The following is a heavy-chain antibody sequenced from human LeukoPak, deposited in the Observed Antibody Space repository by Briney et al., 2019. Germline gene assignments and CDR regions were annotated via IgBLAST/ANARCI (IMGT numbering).Heavy chain of an antibody. J-gene: IGHJ4*02. CDR1: GFTVSSNY. D-gene: IGHD3-22*01. CDR2: IYSGGST. Sequence: GGSLRLSCAVSGFTVSSNYMSWVRQAPGKGLEWVSVIYSGGSTYYADSVKGRFTISRDNSKNTLYLQMNSLRAEDTAVYYCYSMVVVEIRVINDYWGQGTLVTVSS. CDR3: YSMVVVEIRVINDY. V-gene: IGHV3-66*01.